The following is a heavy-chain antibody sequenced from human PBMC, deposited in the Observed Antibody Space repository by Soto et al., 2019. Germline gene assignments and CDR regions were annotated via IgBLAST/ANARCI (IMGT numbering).Heavy chain of an antibody. CDR1: GGSFSGYY. CDR2: INHGGST. J-gene: IGHJ4*02. V-gene: IGHV4-34*01. Sequence: QVQLQQWGAGLLKPSETLSLTCAVYGGSFSGYYWSWIRQPPGKGLEWIGEINHGGSTTYNPSLKSRVTRSVDTSTNQFSLKLSSVTAADTAVYYCARGYCSGGSCYSRSFDYWGQGTLVTVSS. CDR3: ARGYCSGGSCYSRSFDY. D-gene: IGHD2-15*01.